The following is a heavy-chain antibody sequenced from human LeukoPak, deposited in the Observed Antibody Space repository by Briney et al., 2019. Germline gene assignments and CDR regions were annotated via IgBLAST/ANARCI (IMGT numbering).Heavy chain of an antibody. D-gene: IGHD4-17*01. V-gene: IGHV3-30*18. J-gene: IGHJ4*02. CDR3: AKDGEG. CDR1: GFIFSSYG. CDR2: ISYDGSNQ. Sequence: GGSLRLSCAASGFIFSSYGMYWVRQAPGKGLEWVGIISYDGSNQFYADSVKGRFTISRDNSKNTLYLQMNNLRPEDTAVYYCAKDGEGWGQGTLVTVSA.